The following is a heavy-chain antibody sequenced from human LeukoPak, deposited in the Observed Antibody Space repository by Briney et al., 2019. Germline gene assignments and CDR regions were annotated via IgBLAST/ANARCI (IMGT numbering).Heavy chain of an antibody. CDR1: GFTFSSYG. CDR3: ARDIVATIGATRDY. J-gene: IGHJ4*02. Sequence: GGSLRLSCAASGFTFSSYGMHWVRQAPGKGLDWVAVISNDGSKKYYADSVKGRFTISRDNAKNSLYLQMNSLRAEDTAVYYCARDIVATIGATRDYWGQGTLVTVSS. D-gene: IGHD5-12*01. CDR2: ISNDGSKK. V-gene: IGHV3-30*03.